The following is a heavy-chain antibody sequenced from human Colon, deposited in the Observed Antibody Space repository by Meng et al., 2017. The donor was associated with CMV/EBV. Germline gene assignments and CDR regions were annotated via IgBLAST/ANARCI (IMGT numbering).Heavy chain of an antibody. D-gene: IGHD3-22*01. CDR2: ISDSGISI. V-gene: IGHV3-48*03. J-gene: IGHJ4*02. CDR1: GFTLSHHD. Sequence: GGSLRLSCAASGFTLSHHDMNWVRQAPGKGLEWISYISDSGISIKYTDSVKGRFTISRDNAKNSLYLQMNSLGAEDTAVYYCARDDDYYSSSGDQRLLEYWGQGTLVTVSS. CDR3: ARDDDYYSSSGDQRLLEY.